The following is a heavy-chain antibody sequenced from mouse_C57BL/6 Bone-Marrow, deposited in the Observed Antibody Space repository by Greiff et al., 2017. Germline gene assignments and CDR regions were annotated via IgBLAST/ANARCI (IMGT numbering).Heavy chain of an antibody. D-gene: IGHD2-4*01. Sequence: EVKLVESGGGLVQPGGSLSLSCAASGFTFTDSYMSLVRLPPGKALACLVFIRNKANGYTTEYSASVKGRFTISRDNSQSIIYLQMNARRAEDSATCYCARYNRLCFCYYGGQGTSHT. J-gene: IGHJ2*03. V-gene: IGHV7-3*01. CDR3: ARYNRLCFCYY. CDR2: IRNKANGYTT. CDR1: GFTFTDSY.